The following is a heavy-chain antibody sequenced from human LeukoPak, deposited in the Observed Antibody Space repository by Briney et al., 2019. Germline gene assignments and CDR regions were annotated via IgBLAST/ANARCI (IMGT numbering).Heavy chain of an antibody. CDR2: IYGAGAA. D-gene: IGHD6-13*01. J-gene: IGHJ4*02. V-gene: IGHV3-66*02. CDR1: GINVSANY. Sequence: GGSLRLSCAASGINVSANYMTWIRQAPGKGLEWVSLIYGAGAAYYAESVRGRFIISRDNSKNTLFLQMNSLRAEDTAVYYCVSSTGQQLIPYDYWGQETHVAVSS. CDR3: VSSTGQQLIPYDY.